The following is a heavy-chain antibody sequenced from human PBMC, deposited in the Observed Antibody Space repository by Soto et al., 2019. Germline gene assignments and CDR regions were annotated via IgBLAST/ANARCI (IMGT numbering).Heavy chain of an antibody. CDR3: TKDGT. CDR2: IKEDGSEM. CDR1: GGTFNWFW. V-gene: IGHV3-7*05. Sequence: VQLVESGGGLVQPGGSLRLSCAASGGTFNWFWMGWVRQSPGKGLEWVANIKEDGSEMYYVDSVKGRFIISRDNAKNSLHLQMNSLRFVDTAVYYCTKDGTWGQGTPVIVSS. J-gene: IGHJ4*02.